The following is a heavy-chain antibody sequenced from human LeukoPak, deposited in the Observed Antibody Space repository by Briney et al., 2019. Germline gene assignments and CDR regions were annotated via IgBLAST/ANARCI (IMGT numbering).Heavy chain of an antibody. D-gene: IGHD3-22*01. CDR2: VSSSGSTI. J-gene: IGHJ4*02. CDR3: ARGVIPYFDY. V-gene: IGHV3-48*03. Sequence: GECRGLACAAFGFILSRYEADWVRQAAGEVLEWDSYVSSSGSTIYYADSVTGRFTISRDNAKNSLYLQMNSLRAEDTAVYYCARGVIPYFDYWGQGTLVTVSS. CDR1: GFILSRYE.